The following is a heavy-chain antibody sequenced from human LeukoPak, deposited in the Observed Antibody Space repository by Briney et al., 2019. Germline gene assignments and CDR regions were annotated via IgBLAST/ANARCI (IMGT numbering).Heavy chain of an antibody. D-gene: IGHD3-3*01. V-gene: IGHV4-61*02. CDR3: ARHVGDFWSGYAAINWFDP. J-gene: IGHJ5*02. CDR2: IYTSGST. CDR1: GGSISSGSYY. Sequence: SETLSLTCTVSGGSISSGSYYWSWIRQPAGKGLEWIGRIYTSGSTNYNPSLKSRVTISVDTSKNQFSLKLSSVTAADTAVYYCARHVGDFWSGYAAINWFDPWGQGTLVTVSS.